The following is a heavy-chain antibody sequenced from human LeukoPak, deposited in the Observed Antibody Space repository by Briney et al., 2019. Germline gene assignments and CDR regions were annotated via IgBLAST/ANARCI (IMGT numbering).Heavy chain of an antibody. Sequence: SETPSLTCAVYGGSFSGYYWSWIRQPPGKGLEWIGEINHSGSTNYNPSLKSRVTISVDTSKNQFSLKLSSVTAADTAVYYCATRVYCSSTSCYRCFDPWGQGTLVTVSS. CDR1: GGSFSGYY. D-gene: IGHD2-2*01. CDR3: ATRVYCSSTSCYRCFDP. J-gene: IGHJ5*02. V-gene: IGHV4-34*01. CDR2: INHSGST.